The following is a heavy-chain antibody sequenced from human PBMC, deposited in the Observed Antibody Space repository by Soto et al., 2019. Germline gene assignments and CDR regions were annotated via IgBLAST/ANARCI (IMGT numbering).Heavy chain of an antibody. Sequence: EVQLLESGGGLVQPGGSLRLSCAASGFTFSSYAMSWVRQAPGKGLEWVSAISGSGGRTYYADSVKGRFSISRDNSKNPLYRQMNSMKAEDTTVYYCAKRPGWVVTPFILYYWGQGTLVTVSS. CDR3: AKRPGWVVTPFILYY. V-gene: IGHV3-23*01. J-gene: IGHJ4*02. D-gene: IGHD2-15*01. CDR2: ISGSGGRT. CDR1: GFTFSSYA.